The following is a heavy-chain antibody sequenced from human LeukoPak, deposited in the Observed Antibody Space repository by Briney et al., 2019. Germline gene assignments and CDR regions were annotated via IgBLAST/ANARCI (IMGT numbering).Heavy chain of an antibody. CDR3: ASGLEGYCSGTSCYHYYYYGMDV. J-gene: IGHJ6*02. Sequence: SVKVSCKASGGTFSSYAISWVRQAPGQGLEWMGGIIPIFGTANYAQKFQGRVTITADESTSTAYMELSSLRSEDPAVYYCASGLEGYCSGTSCYHYYYYGMDVWGQGTTVTVSS. V-gene: IGHV1-69*13. D-gene: IGHD2-2*01. CDR1: GGTFSSYA. CDR2: IIPIFGTA.